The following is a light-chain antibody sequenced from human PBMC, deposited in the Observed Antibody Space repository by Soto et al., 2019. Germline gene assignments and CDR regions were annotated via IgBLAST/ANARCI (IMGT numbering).Light chain of an antibody. CDR2: GAS. CDR3: QQCGRSPWT. CDR1: QIVSGSN. J-gene: IGKJ1*01. V-gene: IGKV3-20*01. Sequence: IVLSQSPGTLAWSPAERATLSCIASQIVSGSNLPWYRQKPGQAPRLLIYGASNSTTVTPDMFSGRLSGTDFTLTISRLEPEDFVVYNGQQCGRSPWTSG.